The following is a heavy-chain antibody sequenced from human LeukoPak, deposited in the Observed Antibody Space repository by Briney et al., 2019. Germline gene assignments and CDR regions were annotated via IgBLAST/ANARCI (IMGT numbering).Heavy chain of an antibody. CDR1: GIIYSNYW. V-gene: IGHV3-7*01. J-gene: IGHJ4*02. D-gene: IGHD3-10*01. Sequence: PGGSLRLSCAASGIIYSNYWMTWVRQAPGKGLEWVANIKQDGSEKNYVDSVKGRFTISRDNAKNSLYLQMNSLRAEDTAVYYCLRDLVRGLTTGVLDYWGQGTLVTVSS. CDR3: LRDLVRGLTTGVLDY. CDR2: IKQDGSEK.